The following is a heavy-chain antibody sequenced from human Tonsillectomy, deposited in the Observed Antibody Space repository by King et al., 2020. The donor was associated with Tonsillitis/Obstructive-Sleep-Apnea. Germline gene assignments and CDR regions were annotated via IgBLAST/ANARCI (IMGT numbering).Heavy chain of an antibody. J-gene: IGHJ5*02. CDR3: ARATFGYSSPFDP. CDR2: ISYDGSNK. V-gene: IGHV3-30*01. D-gene: IGHD5-18*01. Sequence: VQLVESGGGVVQPGRSLRLSCAASGFTFSSYAMHWVRQAPGKGLEWVAVISYDGSNKYYADSVKGRFTISRDNSKNTLYLQMNSLRAEDTAVYYCARATFGYSSPFDPWGQGTLVTVSS. CDR1: GFTFSSYA.